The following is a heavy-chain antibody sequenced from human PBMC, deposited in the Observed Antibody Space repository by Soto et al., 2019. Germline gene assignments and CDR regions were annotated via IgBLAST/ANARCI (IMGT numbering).Heavy chain of an antibody. CDR3: ARDRHPPTTLRIFGVVHSYGMDV. CDR2: INHSGST. V-gene: IGHV4-34*01. Sequence: SETLSLTCAVYGGSFSGYYWSWIRQPPGKGLEWIGEINHSGSTNYNPSLKSRVTISVDTAKNQFSLKLSSVTAADTAVYYCARDRHPPTTLRIFGVVHSYGMDVWGQGTTVTVSS. D-gene: IGHD3-3*01. J-gene: IGHJ6*02. CDR1: GGSFSGYY.